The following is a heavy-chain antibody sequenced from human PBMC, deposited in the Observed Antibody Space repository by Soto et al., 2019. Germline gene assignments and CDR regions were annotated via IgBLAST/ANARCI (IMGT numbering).Heavy chain of an antibody. CDR2: IYPGDSDT. V-gene: IGHV5-51*01. CDR1: GYSFTSYW. J-gene: IGHJ4*02. CDR3: ASGYYCSSTSCYVREYYFDY. Sequence: GESLKISCKGSGYSFTSYWIGWVRQMPGKGLEWMGIIYPGDSDTRYSPSFQGQVTISADKSISTAYLQWSSLKASDTAMYYCASGYYCSSTSCYVREYYFDYWGQGTLVTVSS. D-gene: IGHD2-2*01.